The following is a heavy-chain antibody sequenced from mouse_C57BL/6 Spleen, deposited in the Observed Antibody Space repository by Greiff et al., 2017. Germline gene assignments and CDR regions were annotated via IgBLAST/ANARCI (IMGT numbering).Heavy chain of an antibody. J-gene: IGHJ1*03. V-gene: IGHV5-17*01. D-gene: IGHD1-1*01. Sequence: EVHLVESGGGLVKPGGSLKLSCAASGFTFSDYGMHWVRQAPEKGLEWVAYISRGSSTIYYADTVKGRCTISRDNAKNTLFLQMTSLRSEDTAMYYCARGDYGRSYGRYFDVWGTGTTVTVSS. CDR2: ISRGSSTI. CDR3: ARGDYGRSYGRYFDV. CDR1: GFTFSDYG.